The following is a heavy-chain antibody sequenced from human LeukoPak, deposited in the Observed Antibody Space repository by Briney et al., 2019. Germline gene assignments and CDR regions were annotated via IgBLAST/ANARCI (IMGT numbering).Heavy chain of an antibody. Sequence: WGSLRLSCAASGFTFSSYAMSWVRQAPGKGLEWVSAIIRSVGRAYYADSVKGRFTISRDNSTNTPYLQMNSLRAEDTAVYYCAGRYDRSGFDYWGQGTLVTVSS. CDR1: GFTFSSYA. V-gene: IGHV3-23*01. D-gene: IGHD3-22*01. CDR3: AGRYDRSGFDY. J-gene: IGHJ4*02. CDR2: IIRSVGRA.